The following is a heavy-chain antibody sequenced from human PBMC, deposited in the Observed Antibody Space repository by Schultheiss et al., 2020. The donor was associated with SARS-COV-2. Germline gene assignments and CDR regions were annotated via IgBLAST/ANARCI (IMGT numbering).Heavy chain of an antibody. CDR1: GYKFINYG. J-gene: IGHJ5*02. CDR3: ARQAGNWFDP. Sequence: ASVKVSCKASGYKFINYGISWVRQAPGQGLEWMGWISPYNRNTNYGQKFHGRVTMTTDTSMSIAYMELRSLRSDDTAVYYCARQAGNWFDPWGQGTLVTVSS. V-gene: IGHV1-18*04. CDR2: ISPYNRNT. D-gene: IGHD3-10*01.